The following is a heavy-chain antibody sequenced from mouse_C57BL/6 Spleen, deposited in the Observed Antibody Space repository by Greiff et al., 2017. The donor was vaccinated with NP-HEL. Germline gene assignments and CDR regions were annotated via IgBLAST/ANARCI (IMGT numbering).Heavy chain of an antibody. CDR2: ILPGSGIT. Sequence: VQLQQSGAELMKPGASVKLSCKATGYTFTGYWIEWVKQRPGHGLEWIGEILPGSGITNYNEKFKGKATFTADTSSNTAYMQLSSLTTEDSAIYYCARGHDGYYVRYYFDYWGQGTTLTVSS. CDR3: ARGHDGYYVRYYFDY. CDR1: GYTFTGYW. V-gene: IGHV1-9*01. J-gene: IGHJ2*01. D-gene: IGHD2-3*01.